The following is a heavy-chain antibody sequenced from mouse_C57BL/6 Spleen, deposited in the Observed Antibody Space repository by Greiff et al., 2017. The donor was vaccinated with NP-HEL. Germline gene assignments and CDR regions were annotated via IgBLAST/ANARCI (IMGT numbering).Heavy chain of an antibody. CDR1: GYTFTDYY. CDR2: INPNNGGT. Sequence: VQLQQSGPELVKPGASVKISCKASGYTFTDYYMNWVKQSHGKSLEWIGDINPNNGGTSYNQKFKGKATLTVDKSSSTAYMELRSLTSEDSAVYYCARVYGSKKPWFAYWGQGTLVTVSA. V-gene: IGHV1-26*01. D-gene: IGHD1-1*01. J-gene: IGHJ3*01. CDR3: ARVYGSKKPWFAY.